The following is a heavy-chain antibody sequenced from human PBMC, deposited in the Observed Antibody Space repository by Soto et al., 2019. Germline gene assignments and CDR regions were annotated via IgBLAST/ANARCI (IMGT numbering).Heavy chain of an antibody. CDR1: GGSISSSSYY. CDR3: ARTAPGITQYYDILPGYYPVDY. D-gene: IGHD3-9*01. Sequence: QLQLQESGPGLVKPSETLSLTCTVSGGSISSSSYYWGWIRQPPGKGLEWIGSIYYSGSTYYNPSLKSRVTISVDTSKNHFSLKRSSVTAADTAVYYCARTAPGITQYYDILPGYYPVDYWGQGTLVTVSS. V-gene: IGHV4-39*01. J-gene: IGHJ4*02. CDR2: IYYSGST.